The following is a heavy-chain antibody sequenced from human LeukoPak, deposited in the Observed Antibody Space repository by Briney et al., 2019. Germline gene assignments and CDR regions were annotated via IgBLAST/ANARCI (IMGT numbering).Heavy chain of an antibody. Sequence: PSETLSLTCAVYGGSFSSYYWSWIRQPAGKGLEWIGRIYTSGSTNYNPSLKSRVTMSVDTSKNQFSLKLSSVTAADTAVYYCARASGVYGSGSYSAPFDYWGQGTLVTVSS. J-gene: IGHJ4*02. D-gene: IGHD3-10*01. CDR1: GGSFSSYY. CDR3: ARASGVYGSGSYSAPFDY. CDR2: IYTSGST. V-gene: IGHV4-59*10.